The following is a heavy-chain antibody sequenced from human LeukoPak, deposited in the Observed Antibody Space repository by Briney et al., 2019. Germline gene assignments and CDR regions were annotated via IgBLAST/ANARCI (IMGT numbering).Heavy chain of an antibody. D-gene: IGHD1-1*01. CDR1: WGHFKGYY. CDR3: AGYED. CDR2: INHSGST. V-gene: IGHV4-34*01. J-gene: IGHJ4*02. Sequence: PSETLSLTHAVWWGHFKGYYWICLRQPPGKGLEWIGEINHSGSTNYNPSLKSRVTISVDTSKNQFSLKLRSVTAADPAVYYCAGYEDWGQGTLVTVSS.